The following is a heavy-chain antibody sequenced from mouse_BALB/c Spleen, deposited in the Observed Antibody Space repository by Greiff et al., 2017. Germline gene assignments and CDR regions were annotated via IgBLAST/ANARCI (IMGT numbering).Heavy chain of an antibody. CDR2: IRLKSNNYAT. CDR3: TREDYGNYGGFAY. Sequence: DVMLVESGGGLVQPGGSMKLSCVASGFTFSNYWMNWVRQSPEKGLEWVAEIRLKSNNYATHYAESVKGRFTISRDDSKSSVYLQMNNLRAEDTGIYYCTREDYGNYGGFAYWGQGTLVTVSA. V-gene: IGHV6-6*02. CDR1: GFTFSNYW. J-gene: IGHJ3*01. D-gene: IGHD2-1*01.